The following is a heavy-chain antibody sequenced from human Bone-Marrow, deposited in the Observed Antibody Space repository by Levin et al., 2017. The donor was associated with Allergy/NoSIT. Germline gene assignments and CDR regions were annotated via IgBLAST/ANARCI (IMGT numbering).Heavy chain of an antibody. D-gene: IGHD3-22*01. CDR1: GYTFSIYW. CDR3: ARRDSSSSSNWFDP. CDR2: IFPGDSDA. J-gene: IGHJ5*02. Sequence: RGESLKISCQGSGYTFSIYWIVWVRHMPGKGLEWMGTIFPGDSDARYSPSFEGQVTISVDTSISTAYLQWRSLRASDSATYYCARRDSSSSSNWFDPWGQGTLVTVSS. V-gene: IGHV5-51*01.